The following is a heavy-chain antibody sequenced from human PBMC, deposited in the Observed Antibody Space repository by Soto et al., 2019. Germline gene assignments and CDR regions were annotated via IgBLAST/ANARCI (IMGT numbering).Heavy chain of an antibody. CDR2: IYYSGST. CDR3: ARHRRDFDY. Sequence: QVQLQESGPGLVKPSETLSLTCTVSGGSISSYYWSWIRQPPGKGLEWIGYIYYSGSTNYNPSLTSQVTISVDTSKNQFSLKLSSVTAADTAVYYCARHRRDFDYWGQGTLVTVSS. J-gene: IGHJ4*02. V-gene: IGHV4-59*08. CDR1: GGSISSYY.